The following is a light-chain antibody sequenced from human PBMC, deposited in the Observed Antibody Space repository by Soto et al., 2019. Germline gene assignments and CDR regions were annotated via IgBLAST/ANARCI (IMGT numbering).Light chain of an antibody. V-gene: IGKV3-15*01. Sequence: EIVMTQSPATLSVSPGERATLSCRASQSGTTNLAWYQQKPGQPPRLLVYGASTRATGIPARFSGSGSGREFTLPISSLQSEDFAVFYCQQYNNWPPLTFGGGTKVEIK. CDR1: QSGTTN. CDR3: QQYNNWPPLT. J-gene: IGKJ4*01. CDR2: GAS.